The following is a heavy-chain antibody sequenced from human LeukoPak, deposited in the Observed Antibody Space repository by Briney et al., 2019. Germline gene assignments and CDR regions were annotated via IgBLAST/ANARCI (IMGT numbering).Heavy chain of an antibody. CDR1: GFAFDDYA. Sequence: GRSLRLSCAASGFAFDDYAMHWVRQAPGKGLEWVSGISWNSGSIGYADSVKGRFTISRDNAKNSLYLQMNSLRAEDTALYYCAKDMLDNYDILTDAFDIRGQGTMVTVSS. CDR3: AKDMLDNYDILTDAFDI. V-gene: IGHV3-9*01. CDR2: ISWNSGSI. J-gene: IGHJ3*02. D-gene: IGHD3-9*01.